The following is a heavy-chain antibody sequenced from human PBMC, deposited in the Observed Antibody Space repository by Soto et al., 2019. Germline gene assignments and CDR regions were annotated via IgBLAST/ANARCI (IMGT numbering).Heavy chain of an antibody. CDR2: INPNRGGT. V-gene: IGHV1-2*04. Sequence: ASVKVSCKASAYTFTGYYMDWVREGPGQGIEWMGWINPNRGGTNYAQKLQGWGTMTRDTSISTAYMELSRLMSDDTAVYYCARVRGGYSYGDDRGYCAGDCSPYYYGMDVWGQ. J-gene: IGHJ6*02. D-gene: IGHD2-21*02. CDR3: ARVRGGYSYGDDRGYCAGDCSPYYYGMDV. CDR1: AYTFTGYY.